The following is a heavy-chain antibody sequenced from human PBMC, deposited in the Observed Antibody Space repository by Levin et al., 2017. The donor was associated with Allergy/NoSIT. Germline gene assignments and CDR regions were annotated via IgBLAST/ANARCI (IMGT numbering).Heavy chain of an antibody. Sequence: PGESLKISCKASGDTFNRYIISWVRQAPGQGLEWMGGIIPIYNTPKYAQTFQGRVTIIAEDSTGTGYMELSSLTSEDTAVYYCARDGLGYCSGDNCLDAFDVWGQGTMVIVSS. J-gene: IGHJ3*01. CDR2: IIPIYNTP. CDR1: GDTFNRYI. D-gene: IGHD2-15*01. CDR3: ARDGLGYCSGDNCLDAFDV. V-gene: IGHV1-69*01.